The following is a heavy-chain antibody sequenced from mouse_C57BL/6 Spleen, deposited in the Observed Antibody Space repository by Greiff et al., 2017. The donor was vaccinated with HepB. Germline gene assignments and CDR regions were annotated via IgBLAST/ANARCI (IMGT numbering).Heavy chain of an antibody. Sequence: QVQLQQSGAELARPGASVKLSCKASGYTFTSYGISWMKQRTGQGLEWIGEIYPRSGNTYYNEKFKGKATLTADKSSSTAYMELRSLTSEDSAVYFCARSGDGYYVFAYWGQGTLVTVSA. CDR3: ARSGDGYYVFAY. J-gene: IGHJ3*01. CDR2: IYPRSGNT. V-gene: IGHV1-81*01. D-gene: IGHD2-3*01. CDR1: GYTFTSYG.